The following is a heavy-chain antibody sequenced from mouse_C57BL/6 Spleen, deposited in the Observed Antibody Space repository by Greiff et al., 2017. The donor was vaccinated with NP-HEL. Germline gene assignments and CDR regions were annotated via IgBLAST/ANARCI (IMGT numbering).Heavy chain of an antibody. CDR1: GYTFTSYW. CDR3: ARGADYYGSSPFAY. J-gene: IGHJ3*01. V-gene: IGHV1-50*01. Sequence: QVHVKQPGAELVKPGASVKLSCKASGYTFTSYWMQWVKQRPGQGLEWIGEIDPSDSYTNYNQKFKGKATLTVDTSSSTAYMQLSSLTSEDSAVYYCARGADYYGSSPFAYWGQGTLVTVSA. D-gene: IGHD1-1*01. CDR2: IDPSDSYT.